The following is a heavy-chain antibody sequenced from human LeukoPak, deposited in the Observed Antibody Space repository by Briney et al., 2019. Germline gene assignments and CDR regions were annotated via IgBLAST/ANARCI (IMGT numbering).Heavy chain of an antibody. V-gene: IGHV4-31*03. CDR2: IYYSGST. CDR3: ARGRYQLLIGGYYYMDV. J-gene: IGHJ6*03. D-gene: IGHD2-2*01. Sequence: SETLSLTCTVSGGSISSGGYYWSWIRQHPGKGLEWIGYIYYSGSTYYNPSLKSRVTISVDTSKNQFSLKLSSVTAADTAVYYCARGRYQLLIGGYYYMDVWGKGTTVTVSS. CDR1: GGSISSGGYY.